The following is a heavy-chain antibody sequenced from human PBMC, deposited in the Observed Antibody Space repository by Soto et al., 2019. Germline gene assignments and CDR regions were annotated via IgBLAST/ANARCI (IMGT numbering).Heavy chain of an antibody. CDR2: ISGDGSII. J-gene: IGHJ4*02. D-gene: IGHD4-17*01. CDR3: AREDGDYEY. Sequence: EVQLEESGGGLVEPGGSLRLSCAASGFTFSSYWMHWVRQVPGKGLVWVSRISGDGSIITYADYVKGRFTISRDNAKNTLYLQMNSLRAEDTAVYYCAREDGDYEYWGQGTLVTVSS. CDR1: GFTFSSYW. V-gene: IGHV3-74*01.